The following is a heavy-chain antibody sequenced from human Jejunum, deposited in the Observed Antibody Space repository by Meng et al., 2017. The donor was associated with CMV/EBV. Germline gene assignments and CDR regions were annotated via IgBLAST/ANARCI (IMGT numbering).Heavy chain of an antibody. CDR1: SSNTVA. Sequence: SSNTVAWNWIRQSPSRGLEYQGRTYYRSKWYNDYAVSVKGRIVINPDTSKNQFSLQLNSVTPEDTAVYYCARDYYGSGTYSYLFDYWGQGTLVTVSS. J-gene: IGHJ4*02. CDR3: ARDYYGSGTYSYLFDY. CDR2: TYYRSKWYN. V-gene: IGHV6-1*01. D-gene: IGHD3-10*01.